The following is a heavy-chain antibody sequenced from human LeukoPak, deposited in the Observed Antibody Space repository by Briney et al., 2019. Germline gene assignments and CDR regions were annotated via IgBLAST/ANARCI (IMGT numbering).Heavy chain of an antibody. CDR1: GFTFSSYA. CDR3: AKDQQQLVLHYYYYYGMDV. Sequence: GGSLRLSCAASGFTFSSYAMSWVRQAPGKGLELVSAISGSGGSTYYADSVKGRFTISRDNSKNTLYLQMNSLRAEDTAVYYCAKDQQQLVLHYYYYYGMDVWGKGTTVTVSS. CDR2: ISGSGGST. D-gene: IGHD6-13*01. J-gene: IGHJ6*04. V-gene: IGHV3-23*01.